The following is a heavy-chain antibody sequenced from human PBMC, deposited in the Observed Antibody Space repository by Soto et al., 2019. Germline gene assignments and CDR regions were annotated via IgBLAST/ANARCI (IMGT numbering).Heavy chain of an antibody. D-gene: IGHD3-9*01. CDR3: ARAGYDIVTGSSFGYYDY. Sequence: QVQLVESGGGVVQPERSLRLSCAASGFTFNIFGMHWVRQAPGKGLEWVAVIWWDGSKKYYADSVKGRFTISRDNSKNTLYLQMNNLSAEDTALYYCARAGYDIVTGSSFGYYDYWGQGTLVTVSS. CDR2: IWWDGSKK. V-gene: IGHV3-33*01. CDR1: GFTFNIFG. J-gene: IGHJ4*02.